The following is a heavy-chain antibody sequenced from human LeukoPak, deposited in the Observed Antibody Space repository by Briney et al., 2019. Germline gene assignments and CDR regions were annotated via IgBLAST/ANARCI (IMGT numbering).Heavy chain of an antibody. D-gene: IGHD6-13*01. J-gene: IGHJ6*03. CDR2: IYYSGST. CDR3: ARDRIAAAGTDYYYYMDV. CDR1: GGSMSSYH. Sequence: SETLFLTCAVSGGSMSSYHWNWIRQPPGKGLEWIAYIYYSGSTNYNPSLESRVTISIDTSKNQFSLKLSSVTAADTAVYYCARDRIAAAGTDYYYYMDVWGKGTTVTVSS. V-gene: IGHV4-59*12.